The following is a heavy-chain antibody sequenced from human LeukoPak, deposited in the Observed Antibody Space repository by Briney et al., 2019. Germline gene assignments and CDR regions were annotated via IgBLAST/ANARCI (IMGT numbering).Heavy chain of an antibody. CDR3: AKTGRGYYYYYGMVV. J-gene: IGHJ6*02. CDR2: ISGSGGST. D-gene: IGHD1-14*01. V-gene: IGHV3-23*01. CDR1: GFTLSSYA. Sequence: PGGSLRLSCAASGFTLSSYAMSWVRQAPGKGLEWVSAISGSGGSTYYADSVKGRFTISRDNSKNTLYLQMNSLRAEDTAVYYCAKTGRGYYYYYGMVVWGQGATVTVSS.